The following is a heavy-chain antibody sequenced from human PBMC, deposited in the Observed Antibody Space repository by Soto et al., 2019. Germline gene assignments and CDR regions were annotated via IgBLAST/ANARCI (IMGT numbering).Heavy chain of an antibody. D-gene: IGHD1-26*01. J-gene: IGHJ5*02. CDR1: GFIFENFG. V-gene: IGHV3-23*01. Sequence: PGGSLRLSCAASGFIFENFGMRWVRLAPGKGLEWISSISGSGFKKYYADSVKGRFTISRDNSKSTVYLELNNLSAEDTAVYHCAKNQGVELVPLATVDWFDPWGQGSVVTVSS. CDR3: AKNQGVELVPLATVDWFDP. CDR2: ISGSGFKK.